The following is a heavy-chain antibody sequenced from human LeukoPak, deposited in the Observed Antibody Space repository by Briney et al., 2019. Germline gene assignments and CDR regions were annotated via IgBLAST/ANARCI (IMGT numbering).Heavy chain of an antibody. V-gene: IGHV4-31*03. CDR1: GGSISSSSYY. D-gene: IGHD6-19*01. Sequence: PSETLSLTCTVSGGSISSSSYYWSWIRQLPGKGLEWIGYMYDREKTDYNPSLKSRVTISLDTSNNQFSLKLSSVTAADTAVYYCARDPKSAVAADWFDPWGQGTLVTVSS. J-gene: IGHJ5*01. CDR3: ARDPKSAVAADWFDP. CDR2: MYDREKT.